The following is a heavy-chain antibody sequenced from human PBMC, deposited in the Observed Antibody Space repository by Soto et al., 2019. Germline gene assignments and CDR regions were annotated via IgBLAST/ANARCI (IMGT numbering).Heavy chain of an antibody. CDR2: LRPRTGNT. CDR3: AREPNESFYFDY. CDR1: GYTFTNYY. J-gene: IGHJ4*02. Sequence: ASVKVSCKASGYTFTNYYIHWLRQAPGQGLEWLGILRPRTGNTGYAQRFQGRVTMTRDTSTGTVYMELTSLKSDDTAVYYCAREPNESFYFDYWGQGTQVTVYS. V-gene: IGHV1-46*01.